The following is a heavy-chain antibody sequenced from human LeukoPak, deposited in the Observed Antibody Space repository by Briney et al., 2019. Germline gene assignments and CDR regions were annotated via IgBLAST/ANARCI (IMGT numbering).Heavy chain of an antibody. J-gene: IGHJ4*02. Sequence: GGSLRLSCAASGFTFSSYAMSWVRQAPGKGLEWVSAISGSGGSTYYADSVKGRFTISRDNSKNTLYLQMNSLRAEDTAVYYCARGYSSSWYSRGDLDYWGQGTLVTVSS. CDR3: ARGYSSSWYSRGDLDY. V-gene: IGHV3-23*01. D-gene: IGHD6-13*01. CDR2: ISGSGGST. CDR1: GFTFSSYA.